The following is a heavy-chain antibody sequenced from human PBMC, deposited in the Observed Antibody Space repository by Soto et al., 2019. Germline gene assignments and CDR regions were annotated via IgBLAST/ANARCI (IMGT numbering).Heavy chain of an antibody. V-gene: IGHV3-30-3*01. CDR1: GFTFSSYA. J-gene: IGHJ4*02. CDR3: AKITMVRGVRPPFDY. Sequence: PGGSLRLSCAASGFTFSSYAMHWVRQAPGKGLEWVAVISYDGSNKYYADSVKGRFTISRDNSKNTLYLQMNSLRAEDTAVYYCAKITMVRGVRPPFDYWGQGTLVTVSS. D-gene: IGHD3-10*01. CDR2: ISYDGSNK.